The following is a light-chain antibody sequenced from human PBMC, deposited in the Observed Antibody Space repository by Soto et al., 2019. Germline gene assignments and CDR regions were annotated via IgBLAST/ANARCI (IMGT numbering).Light chain of an antibody. Sequence: IQMTQSPSTLSSSLGDSVAIACRASQSISTCLAWYQQKPGKAPNLLIYAASSLASGVPSSFSGTGSGTEFTLTISSLQPDDFPTYYCQQYNSYYWTFGQGTKV. CDR1: QSISTC. CDR2: AAS. V-gene: IGKV1-5*01. J-gene: IGKJ1*01. CDR3: QQYNSYYWT.